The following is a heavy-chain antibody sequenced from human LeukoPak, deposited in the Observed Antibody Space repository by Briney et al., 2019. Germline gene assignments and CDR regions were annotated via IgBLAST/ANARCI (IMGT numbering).Heavy chain of an antibody. V-gene: IGHV3-43*01. CDR2: ISWNGGNT. D-gene: IGHD4-17*01. CDR1: GFMFDDYT. J-gene: IGHJ6*03. Sequence: GGSLRLSCAASGFMFDDYTMHWVRQAPGKGLEWVSRISWNGGNTYYADSVRGRFTISRDNSKNSLYLQMNTLRPEDTALYYCAKGPSYGDYYYYYMDVWGKGTTVTVSS. CDR3: AKGPSYGDYYYYYMDV.